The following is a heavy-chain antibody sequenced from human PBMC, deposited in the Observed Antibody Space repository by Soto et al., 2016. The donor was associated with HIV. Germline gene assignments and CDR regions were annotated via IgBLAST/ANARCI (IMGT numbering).Heavy chain of an antibody. V-gene: IGHV4-31*04. CDR3: FARGSLPPRATVRGVDF. J-gene: IGHJ1*01. CDR1: NDSISIGGYY. D-gene: IGHD3-10*01. Sequence: QVRLQESGPGLVKPAQTLSLTCSVSNDSISIGGYYWSWIRQKSDTGLEWIGVIDYSGKTSYNPSLRSRVTLSVDASKSRFFLILRSMRFTDSGSIFFARGSLPPRATVRGVDFWGQGARV. CDR2: IDYSGKT.